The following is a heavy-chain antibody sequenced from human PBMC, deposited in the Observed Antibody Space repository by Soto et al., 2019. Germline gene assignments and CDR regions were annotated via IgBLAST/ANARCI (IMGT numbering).Heavy chain of an antibody. CDR1: GFTFSSSA. Sequence: GGSLRLSCAASGFTFSSSAMTWVRQAPGKGLEWVSTIRGDDANTYYADSVKGRFTISRDNSKITLYLQMNSLRAEDTAVYYCAKNIYNYGSRFDFWGQGTLVTVSS. D-gene: IGHD5-18*01. V-gene: IGHV3-23*01. CDR2: IRGDDANT. J-gene: IGHJ4*02. CDR3: AKNIYNYGSRFDF.